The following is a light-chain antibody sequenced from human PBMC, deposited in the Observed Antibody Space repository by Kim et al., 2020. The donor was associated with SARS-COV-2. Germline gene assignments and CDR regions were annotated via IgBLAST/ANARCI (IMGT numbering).Light chain of an antibody. CDR2: GKN. CDR3: GSRDTNHNVI. J-gene: IGLJ2*01. Sequence: SSELTQDPAVSVALGQTVRITCQGDSLRSYYATWYQQRPGQAPMLVIYGKNNRPSEIPDRFSGSSSGNTASLTITGAQVEDEADYYCGSRDTNHNVIFGG. CDR1: SLRSYY. V-gene: IGLV3-19*01.